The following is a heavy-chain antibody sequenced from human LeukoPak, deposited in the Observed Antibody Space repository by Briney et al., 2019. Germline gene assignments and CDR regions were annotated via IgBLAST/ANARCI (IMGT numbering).Heavy chain of an antibody. D-gene: IGHD3-22*01. J-gene: IGHJ4*02. Sequence: PSETLSLTCNVSGGSISSYYWNWIRQPPGKGLEWIGYIHYSGSTNYSPSLKSRVTISVDTSKNQFSLKLSSVTAADTAVYYCAREGYYDSSGYSDYWGQGTLVTVSS. CDR1: GGSISSYY. V-gene: IGHV4-59*01. CDR2: IHYSGST. CDR3: AREGYYDSSGYSDY.